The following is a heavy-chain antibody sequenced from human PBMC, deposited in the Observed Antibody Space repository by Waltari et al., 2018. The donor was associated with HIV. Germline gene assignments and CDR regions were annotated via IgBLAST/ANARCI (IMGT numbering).Heavy chain of an antibody. CDR2: IYYSGST. CDR1: GGSISSYY. V-gene: IGHV4-59*01. J-gene: IGHJ4*02. Sequence: QVQLQESGPGLVKPSETLSLTCTVSGGSISSYYWSWIRQPPGKGLEWIGYIYYSGSTNYNPSLKSRVTISVDTSKNQFSLKLSSVTAADTAVYYCASDSSGYYSLDYWGQGTLVTVSS. CDR3: ASDSSGYYSLDY. D-gene: IGHD3-22*01.